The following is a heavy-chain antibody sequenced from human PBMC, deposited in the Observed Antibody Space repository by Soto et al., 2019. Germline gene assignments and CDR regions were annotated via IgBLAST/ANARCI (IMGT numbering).Heavy chain of an antibody. CDR2: IIPIFGTA. D-gene: IGHD2-21*02. J-gene: IGHJ6*01. CDR1: GGTFSSYA. Sequence: SAVKVSCKASGGTFSSYAISWVRQAPGQGLEWMGGIIPIFGTANYAQKFQGSVTITADESTSPAYMELRSLRCEGTAVYYCASSILCCCDCSYYSYGMDVRGQATTVSVSS. V-gene: IGHV1-69*13. CDR3: ASSILCCCDCSYYSYGMDV.